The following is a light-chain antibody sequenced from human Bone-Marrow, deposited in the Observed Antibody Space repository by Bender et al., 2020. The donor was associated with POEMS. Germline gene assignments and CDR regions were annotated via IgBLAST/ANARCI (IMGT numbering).Light chain of an antibody. CDR3: CSYAGSSIWV. V-gene: IGLV2-23*02. CDR1: SSDVGTYNL. CDR2: DVS. Sequence: QSALTQPASVSGSPGQSITISCTGTSSDVGTYNLVSWYQQHPGKAPKLMIYDVSYRPSGVSNRFSGSKSDNTASLTISGLQAEDEADFYCCSYAGSSIWVFGGGTKLTVL. J-gene: IGLJ3*02.